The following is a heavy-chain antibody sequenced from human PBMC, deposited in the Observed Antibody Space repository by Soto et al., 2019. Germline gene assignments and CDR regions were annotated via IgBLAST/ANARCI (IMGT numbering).Heavy chain of an antibody. Sequence: GGSLRLSCAASGFTFSSYGMHWVRQAPGKGLEWVAVIWYDGSNKYYADSVKGRFTISRDNSKNTLYLQMNSLRAEDTAVYYCARSRGSGGSCPDYWGQGTLFTAPQ. V-gene: IGHV3-33*01. J-gene: IGHJ4*02. CDR1: GFTFSSYG. CDR3: ARSRGSGGSCPDY. D-gene: IGHD2-15*01. CDR2: IWYDGSNK.